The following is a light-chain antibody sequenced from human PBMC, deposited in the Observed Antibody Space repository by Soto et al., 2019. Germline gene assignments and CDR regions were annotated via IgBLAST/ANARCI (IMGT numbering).Light chain of an antibody. V-gene: IGKV3-15*01. CDR3: QQYETFSGT. CDR2: GAS. CDR1: QSVSSN. Sequence: EIVMTQSPATLSVSPGERATLSCRASQSVSSNLAWYQQKPGQAPRLLIYGASTRATGIPARFSGSGSGTEFTLTISSLQSEDFATYYCQQYETFSGTFGPETRLEIK. J-gene: IGKJ5*01.